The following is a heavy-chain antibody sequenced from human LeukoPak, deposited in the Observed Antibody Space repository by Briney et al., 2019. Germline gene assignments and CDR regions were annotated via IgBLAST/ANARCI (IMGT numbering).Heavy chain of an antibody. CDR1: GGSISSGSYY. V-gene: IGHV4-61*02. J-gene: IGHJ6*04. CDR2: IYTSGST. CDR3: ARENGRSLMDV. Sequence: PSQTLSLTCTVSGGSISSGSYYWSWIRQPAGKGLEWIGRIYTSGSTNYNPSLKSRVTISVDTSKNQFSLKLSSVTAADTAVYYCARENGRSLMDVWGKGTTVTVSS.